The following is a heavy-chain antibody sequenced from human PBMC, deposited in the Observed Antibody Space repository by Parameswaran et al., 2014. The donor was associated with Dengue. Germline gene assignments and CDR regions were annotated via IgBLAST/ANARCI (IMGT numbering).Heavy chain of an antibody. CDR3: AREDYYDSSGYYNY. Sequence: WVRQAPGQGLEWMGWMNPNSGNTGYAQKFQGRVTMTRNTSISTAYMELSSLRSEDTAVYYCAREDYYDSSGYYNYWGQGTLVTVSS. V-gene: IGHV1-8*01. CDR2: MNPNSGNT. J-gene: IGHJ4*02. D-gene: IGHD3-22*01.